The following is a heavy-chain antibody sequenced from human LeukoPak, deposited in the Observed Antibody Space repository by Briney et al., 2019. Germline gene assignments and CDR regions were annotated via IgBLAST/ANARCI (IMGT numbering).Heavy chain of an antibody. Sequence: GGSLRLSCAASGFTFSSYGMHWVRQAPGKGLEWVAVIWYDGSNKYYADSVKGRFTISRDNSKNTLYPQMNSLRAEDTAVYYCAKADGFAIVYWGQGTLVTVSS. V-gene: IGHV3-33*06. CDR3: AKADGFAIVY. CDR1: GFTFSSYG. J-gene: IGHJ4*02. D-gene: IGHD4-17*01. CDR2: IWYDGSNK.